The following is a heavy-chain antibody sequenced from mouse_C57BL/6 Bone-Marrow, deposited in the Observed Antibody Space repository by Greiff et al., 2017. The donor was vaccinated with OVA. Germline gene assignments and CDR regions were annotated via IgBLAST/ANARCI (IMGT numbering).Heavy chain of an antibody. CDR3: ARKGLGPLFDY. Sequence: VQLQPSWAELARPGASVKMSCKASGYTFTSYTMHWVKQRPGQGLEWIGYINPSSGYTKYNQKFKDKATLTADKSSSTAYMQLSSLTSEDSAVYYCARKGLGPLFDYWGQGTTLTVSS. CDR2: INPSSGYT. CDR1: GYTFTSYT. D-gene: IGHD4-1*01. V-gene: IGHV1-4*01. J-gene: IGHJ2*01.